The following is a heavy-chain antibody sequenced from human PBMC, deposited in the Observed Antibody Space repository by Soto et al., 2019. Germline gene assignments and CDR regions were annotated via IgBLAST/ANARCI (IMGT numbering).Heavy chain of an antibody. CDR3: ARGDAHILVVTATPFDY. Sequence: QVQLVESGGGVVQPGRSLRLSCAASGFTFSSYAMHWVRQAPGKGLEWVAVISYDGSNKYYADSVKGRFTISRDNSKNTLYLQMNSLRAEDTAVYYCARGDAHILVVTATPFDYWGQATLVTVSS. J-gene: IGHJ4*02. V-gene: IGHV3-30-3*01. D-gene: IGHD2-21*02. CDR2: ISYDGSNK. CDR1: GFTFSSYA.